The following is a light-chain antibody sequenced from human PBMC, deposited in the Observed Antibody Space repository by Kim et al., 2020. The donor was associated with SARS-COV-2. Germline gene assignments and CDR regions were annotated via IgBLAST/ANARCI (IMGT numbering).Light chain of an antibody. CDR2: NND. V-gene: IGLV1-44*01. J-gene: IGLJ2*01. Sequence: GKRVTISCSGSSSNIGSNSVNWYQHLPGTAPKLLIYNNDLRPSGVPDRFSGSKSGTSASLAISGLQSDDEADYYCAAWDDRLSAVVFGGGTKVTVL. CDR3: AAWDDRLSAVV. CDR1: SSNIGSNS.